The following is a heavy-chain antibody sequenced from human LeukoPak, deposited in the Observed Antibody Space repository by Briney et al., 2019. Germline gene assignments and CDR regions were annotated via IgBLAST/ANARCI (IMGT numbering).Heavy chain of an antibody. CDR3: AKDRVSDDFWSGYYYYYYGMDV. D-gene: IGHD3-3*01. CDR1: GFIFSSYA. J-gene: IGHJ6*02. V-gene: IGHV3-23*01. Sequence: PGGSLRLSCAASGFIFSSYALSWVRQAPGKGLEWVSAISGSGGSTYYADSVKGRFTISRDNSKHTLYLQMNSLRAEDTAVYYCAKDRVSDDFWSGYYYYYYGMDVWGQGTTVTVSS. CDR2: ISGSGGST.